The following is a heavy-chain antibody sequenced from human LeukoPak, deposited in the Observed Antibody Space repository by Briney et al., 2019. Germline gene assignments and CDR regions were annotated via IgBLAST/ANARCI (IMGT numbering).Heavy chain of an antibody. J-gene: IGHJ4*02. CDR1: RYPFTSYA. CDR3: ARVDGSGPNAPNDC. D-gene: IGHD3-10*01. V-gene: IGHV1-3*01. CDR2: IHVGNGNT. Sequence: GASVKVSCKGSRYPFTSYAMHWVRQAPGQRLEWMGWIHVGNGNTEYSQKFQGRVTITRDTPATTTYMELSSLRSEDTAVYYCARVDGSGPNAPNDCWGQGSLVTVSS.